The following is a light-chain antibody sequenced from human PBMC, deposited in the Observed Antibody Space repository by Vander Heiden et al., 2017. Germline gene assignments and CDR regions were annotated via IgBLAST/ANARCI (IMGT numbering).Light chain of an antibody. CDR3: NSRDSSGNHLV. V-gene: IGLV3-19*01. J-gene: IGLJ2*01. CDR1: SLRSYY. Sequence: SSDLTQDPAVPVASGQTVGITCQGDSLRSYYASWYQQTPGQAPVLVIYGKNNRPSGIPDRFSGSSSGNTASLTITGAQAEDEADYYCNSRDSSGNHLVFGGGTKLTVL. CDR2: GKN.